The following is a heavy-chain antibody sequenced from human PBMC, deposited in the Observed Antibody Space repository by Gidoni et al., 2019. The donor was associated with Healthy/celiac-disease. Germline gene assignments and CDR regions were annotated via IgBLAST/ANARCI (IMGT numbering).Heavy chain of an antibody. CDR2: SSSSSSYI. J-gene: IGHJ3*02. D-gene: IGHD4-17*01. CDR3: ARDQGGDYAFDI. Sequence: EVPLVESGGGLVTPGGSLRLSCAASGFTFSSYSMNWVRQAPGKGLEWVSSSSSSSSYIYYADSVKGRFTISRDNAKNSLYLQMNSLRAEDTAVYYCARDQGGDYAFDIWGQGTMVTVSS. V-gene: IGHV3-21*01. CDR1: GFTFSSYS.